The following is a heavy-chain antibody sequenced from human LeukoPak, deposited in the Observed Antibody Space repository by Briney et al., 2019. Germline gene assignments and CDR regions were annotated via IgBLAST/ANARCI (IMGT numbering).Heavy chain of an antibody. CDR2: INPSGGST. Sequence: ASVKVSCKASGYTFTSYYMHWVRQAPGQGLEWMGIINPSGGSTSYAQKFQGRATMTRDMSTSTVYMELRSLRSDDTAVYYCARDDNYGSGQPDDWGQGTLVTVSS. CDR1: GYTFTSYY. D-gene: IGHD3-10*01. CDR3: ARDDNYGSGQPDD. J-gene: IGHJ4*02. V-gene: IGHV1-46*01.